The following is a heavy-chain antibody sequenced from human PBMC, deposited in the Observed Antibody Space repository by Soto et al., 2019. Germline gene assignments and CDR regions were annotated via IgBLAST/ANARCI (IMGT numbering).Heavy chain of an antibody. V-gene: IGHV3-74*01. Sequence: EVQVVESGGGLVQPGGSLRLSCAASGFVFSSYWIHWVRQAPGKGLVWVSRINPDGSITTYADSVKGRFTISRDNAKNTLSLQMNSLRAEDTAVYYCAKDSLISQQLVLLAYWGQGTLVTVSS. CDR3: AKDSLISQQLVLLAY. CDR1: GFVFSSYW. J-gene: IGHJ4*02. D-gene: IGHD6-13*01. CDR2: INPDGSIT.